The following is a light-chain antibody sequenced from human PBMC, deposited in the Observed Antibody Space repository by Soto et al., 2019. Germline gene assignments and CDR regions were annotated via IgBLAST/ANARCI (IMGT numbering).Light chain of an antibody. V-gene: IGLV2-18*02. CDR2: DVS. J-gene: IGLJ1*01. CDR1: SSDVGSYNR. Sequence: QSVLTQPPSVFGSPGQPVAISCSGTSSDVGSYNRVSWYQQPPGTAPKLMIYDVSNRPSGVPDRFSGSKSGNTASLTISGLQAEDEDDYYCSSFKTSSTYVFGTGTKVPAL. CDR3: SSFKTSSTYV.